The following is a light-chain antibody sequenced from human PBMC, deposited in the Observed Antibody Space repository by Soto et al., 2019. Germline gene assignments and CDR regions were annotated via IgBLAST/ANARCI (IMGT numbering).Light chain of an antibody. CDR2: AAS. J-gene: IGKJ2*01. Sequence: EVVMRQSPATLSVSPGEGATLSCRASQGIGDTLAWYQHKPGQTPRLLIYAASTRATDAPARFSGSGSGTEFTLTISSLQSEDFAVYFCQQYQNWPPMYAFGQGTKLQIK. CDR3: QQYQNWPPMYA. V-gene: IGKV3-15*01. CDR1: QGIGDT.